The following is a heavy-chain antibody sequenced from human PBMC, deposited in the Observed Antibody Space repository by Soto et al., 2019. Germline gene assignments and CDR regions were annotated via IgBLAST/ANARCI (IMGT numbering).Heavy chain of an antibody. D-gene: IGHD1-26*01. CDR2: IIPIFGTA. CDR1: GGTFSSYA. CDR3: AIPKGSGSYHSYYYYYGMDV. J-gene: IGHJ6*02. V-gene: IGHV1-69*13. Sequence: SVKVSCKASGGTFSSYAISWVRQAPGQGLEWMGGIIPIFGTANYAQKFQGRVTITADESTSTAYMELSSLRSEDTAVYYCAIPKGSGSYHSYYYYYGMDVWGQGTTVTVSS.